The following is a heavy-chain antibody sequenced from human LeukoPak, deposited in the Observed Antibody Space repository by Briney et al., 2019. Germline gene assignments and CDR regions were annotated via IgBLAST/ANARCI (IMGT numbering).Heavy chain of an antibody. CDR1: GFTFSSYG. Sequence: GRSLRVSCAASGFTFSSYGMHWVRQAPGKGLEWVAVIWYDGSNKYYADSVKGRFTISRDNSKNTLYLQMNSLRAEDTAVYYRAGSIAVAGTIDYWGQGTLVTVSS. V-gene: IGHV3-33*01. J-gene: IGHJ4*02. CDR3: AGSIAVAGTIDY. D-gene: IGHD6-19*01. CDR2: IWYDGSNK.